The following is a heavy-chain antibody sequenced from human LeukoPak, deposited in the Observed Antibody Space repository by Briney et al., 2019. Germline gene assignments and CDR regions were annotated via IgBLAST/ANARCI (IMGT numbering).Heavy chain of an antibody. CDR3: ARDIGLST. D-gene: IGHD4/OR15-4a*01. CDR2: INYSGSNA. Sequence: GVSVRLSCAASGFTFSISAMTWVRQAPGKGLEWVALINYSGSNAYYADSVRGRFTISRDSSKSMLYLQMDSLRAEDTAIYYCARDIGLSTWGQGTMVSV. V-gene: IGHV3-23*01. CDR1: GFTFSISA. J-gene: IGHJ3*01.